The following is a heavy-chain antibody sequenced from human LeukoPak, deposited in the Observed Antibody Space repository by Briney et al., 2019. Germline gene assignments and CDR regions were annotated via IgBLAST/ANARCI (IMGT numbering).Heavy chain of an antibody. CDR2: IYTSGST. CDR3: ARVISMVRGVINYYYYMDV. Sequence: SETLSLTCTVSGGSISSYYWSWIRQPAGKGLEWIGRIYTSGSTNYNPSLKSRVTMSVDTSKNQFSLKLSSVTAADTAVYYCARVISMVRGVINYYYYMDVWGKGTTVTVSS. D-gene: IGHD3-10*01. V-gene: IGHV4-4*07. J-gene: IGHJ6*03. CDR1: GGSISSYY.